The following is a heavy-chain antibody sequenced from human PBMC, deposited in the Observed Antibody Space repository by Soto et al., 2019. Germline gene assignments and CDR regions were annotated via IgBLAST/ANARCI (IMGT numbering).Heavy chain of an antibody. Sequence: SETLSLTCTVSGGSVSSGSYYWSWIRQPPGKGLEWIGYIYYSGSTNYNPSLKSRVTISVDTSKNQFSLKLSSVTAADTAVYYCAREVPEYPSFDYWGQGTLVTVSS. CDR3: AREVPEYPSFDY. V-gene: IGHV4-61*01. J-gene: IGHJ4*02. CDR2: IYYSGST. CDR1: GGSVSSGSYY.